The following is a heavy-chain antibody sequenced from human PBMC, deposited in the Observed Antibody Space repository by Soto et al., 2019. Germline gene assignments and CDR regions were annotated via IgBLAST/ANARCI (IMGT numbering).Heavy chain of an antibody. V-gene: IGHV3-30-3*01. D-gene: IGHD2-2*01. J-gene: IGHJ5*02. CDR3: ARDSSPTGYCSSTSRQTDWFDP. CDR2: ISYDGSNK. CDR1: GLTFSSYA. Sequence: GGSLRLSCAASGLTFSSYAMHWVRQAPGKGLEWVAVISYDGSNKYYADSVRGRFTISRDNSKNTLYLQMNSLRAEDTAVYYCARDSSPTGYCSSTSRQTDWFDPWGQGTQVTVSS.